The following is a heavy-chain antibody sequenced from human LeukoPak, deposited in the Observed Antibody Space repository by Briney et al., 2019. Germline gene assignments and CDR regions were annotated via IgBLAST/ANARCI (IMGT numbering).Heavy chain of an antibody. CDR1: GGSFSGHY. J-gene: IGHJ5*02. CDR3: VTEPGYCTGGRCYGGWFDP. V-gene: IGHV4-34*01. Sequence: SETLFLTCAVYGGSFSGHYWTWIRQPPGKGLEWIGEVTDRGNVNYNPSLRSRVTMSVDTSKNQFSLKLSSVTAADTAVYYCVTEPGYCTGGRCYGGWFDPWGQGTLVTVSS. D-gene: IGHD2-15*01. CDR2: VTDRGNV.